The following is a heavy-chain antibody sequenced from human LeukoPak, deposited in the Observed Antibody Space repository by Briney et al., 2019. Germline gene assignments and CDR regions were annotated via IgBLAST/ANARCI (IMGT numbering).Heavy chain of an antibody. CDR1: GYTFTGYY. J-gene: IGHJ6*03. V-gene: IGHV1-2*02. Sequence: ASVKVSCKASGYTFTGYYMHWVRQAPGQGLEWMGWINPNSGGTNYAQKFQGRVTMTRDTSISTAYMELSRLRSDDTAVYYCARDKSSLRSHFYYYYYYMDVWGKGTTVTVSS. D-gene: IGHD3-3*01. CDR3: ARDKSSLRSHFYYYYYYMDV. CDR2: INPNSGGT.